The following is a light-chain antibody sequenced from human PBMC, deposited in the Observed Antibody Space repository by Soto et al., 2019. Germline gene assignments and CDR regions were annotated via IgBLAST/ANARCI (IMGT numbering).Light chain of an antibody. Sequence: DIQMTQSPSSLSASVGDRVTITCRASQTISTYLNWYRQKPGKAPEVLIYDSSRLQSGVPSRFSGSGSGTDFTLTISGLQPEDLATYFCQQSYSAAWTFGQGTKVEI. V-gene: IGKV1-39*01. CDR3: QQSYSAAWT. CDR2: DSS. J-gene: IGKJ1*01. CDR1: QTISTY.